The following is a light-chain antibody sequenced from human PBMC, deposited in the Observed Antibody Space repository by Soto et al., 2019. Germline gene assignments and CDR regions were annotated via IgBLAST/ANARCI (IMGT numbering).Light chain of an antibody. V-gene: IGKV3-15*01. CDR1: QSVGSH. Sequence: DIVMTQSPATLSVSPGERATLSCRASQSVGSHLAWYQQKPGQAPRLLIYGTSTRATGIPARFSGSGSGTEFTLTISSLESEDFAVYYCQQYNDWLSITFGQGTRLEIK. CDR3: QQYNDWLSIT. CDR2: GTS. J-gene: IGKJ5*01.